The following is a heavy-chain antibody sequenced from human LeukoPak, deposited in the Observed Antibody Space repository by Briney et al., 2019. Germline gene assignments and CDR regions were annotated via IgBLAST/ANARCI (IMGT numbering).Heavy chain of an antibody. V-gene: IGHV1-18*01. CDR3: AGSGDIVATKSFDY. CDR1: GYTFTSYG. D-gene: IGHD5-12*01. J-gene: IGHJ4*02. CDR2: ISAYNGNT. Sequence: GASVKVSCKASGYTFTSYGISWVRQAPGQGLEWMGWISAYNGNTNYAQKFQGRVTMTTDTSTSTAYMELRGLRSDDTAVYYCAGSGDIVATKSFDYWGQGTLVTVSS.